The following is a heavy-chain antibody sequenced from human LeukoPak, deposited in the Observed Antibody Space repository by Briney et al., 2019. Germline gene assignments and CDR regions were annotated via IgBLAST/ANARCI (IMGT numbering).Heavy chain of an antibody. J-gene: IGHJ4*02. CDR2: ISSSSSYI. Sequence: GGSLRLSCAASGFTFSSYNMNWVRQAPGKGLKWVSSISSSSSYIYYADSVKGRFTISRDNAKNSLYLQMNSLRAEDTAVYYCARERGYSYGYGDYWGQGTLVTVSS. D-gene: IGHD5-18*01. CDR3: ARERGYSYGYGDY. V-gene: IGHV3-21*01. CDR1: GFTFSSYN.